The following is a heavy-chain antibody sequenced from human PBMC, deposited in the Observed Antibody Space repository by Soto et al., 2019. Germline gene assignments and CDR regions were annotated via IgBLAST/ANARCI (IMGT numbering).Heavy chain of an antibody. CDR3: ARDRFWSGYYGDSYYYGMDV. Sequence: GASVKVSCKASGYTFTSYGISWVRQAPGQGLEWMGWISAYNGNTNYAQKLQGRVTMTTDTSTSTAYMELRSLRSDDTAVYYCARDRFWSGYYGDSYYYGMDVWGQGTTVTVSS. V-gene: IGHV1-18*01. D-gene: IGHD3-3*01. CDR2: ISAYNGNT. J-gene: IGHJ6*02. CDR1: GYTFTSYG.